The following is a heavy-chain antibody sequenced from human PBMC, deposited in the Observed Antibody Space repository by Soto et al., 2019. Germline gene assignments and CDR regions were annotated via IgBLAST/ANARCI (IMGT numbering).Heavy chain of an antibody. V-gene: IGHV3-13*01. J-gene: IGHJ5*02. CDR2: IGVGGET. CDR1: GFTFSTYD. Sequence: EVQLVESGGGVVQPGGSLRLSCAASGFTFSTYDMHWVRQIPGKGLEWVSAIGVGGETYYSGSVKGRCTISRENAKNYLYLQKSSLRAEETAVYFCCREWGPSNDGAREFDRWGQGTLVTVSS. D-gene: IGHD4-4*01. CDR3: CREWGPSNDGAREFDR.